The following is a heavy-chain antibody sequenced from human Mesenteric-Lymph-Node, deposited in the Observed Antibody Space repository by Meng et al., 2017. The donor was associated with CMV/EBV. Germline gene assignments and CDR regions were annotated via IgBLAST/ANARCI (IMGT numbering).Heavy chain of an antibody. CDR3: AHSSGIAAAGPFYFDY. J-gene: IGHJ4*02. D-gene: IGHD6-13*01. CDR1: GFSLSTSGWG. Sequence: QITLKESGPTLVKPTQPLTRTCTFSGFSLSTSGWGVGWIRQPPGKALEWLALIYWDDDKRYSPSLKSRLTITKDTSKNQVVLTMTNMDPVDTATYYCAHSSGIAAAGPFYFDYWGQGTLVTVSS. V-gene: IGHV2-5*02. CDR2: IYWDDDK.